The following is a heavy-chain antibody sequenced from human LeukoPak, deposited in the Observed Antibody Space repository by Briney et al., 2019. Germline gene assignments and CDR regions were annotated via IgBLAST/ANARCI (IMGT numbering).Heavy chain of an antibody. D-gene: IGHD6-13*01. CDR2: MNPNSGNT. CDR3: AIGPWQLGPNYGMDV. CDR1: GYTFTSYD. Sequence: ASVKVSCKASGYTFTSYDINWVRQATGQGLEWMGWMNPNSGNTGYAQKFQGRVTMTRNTSISTAYMELSSLRSEDTAVYYCAIGPWQLGPNYGMDVWGQGTTVTVSS. V-gene: IGHV1-8*01. J-gene: IGHJ6*02.